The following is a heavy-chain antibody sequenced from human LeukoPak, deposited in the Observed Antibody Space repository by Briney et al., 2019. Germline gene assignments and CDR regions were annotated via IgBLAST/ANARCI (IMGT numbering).Heavy chain of an antibody. D-gene: IGHD6-19*01. Sequence: GGSLRLSCAASGFTFADYVTHWVRQTPGKGLEWVSGISWNSGVIGYADSVKGRFTISRDNAKNSLYLQMNSLRSEDTALYYCAKDISSGWYYFDYWGQGALVTVSS. CDR1: GFTFADYV. CDR2: ISWNSGVI. CDR3: AKDISSGWYYFDY. V-gene: IGHV3-9*01. J-gene: IGHJ4*02.